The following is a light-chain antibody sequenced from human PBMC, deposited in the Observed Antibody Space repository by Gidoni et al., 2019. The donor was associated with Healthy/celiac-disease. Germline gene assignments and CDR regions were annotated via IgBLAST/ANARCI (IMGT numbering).Light chain of an antibody. V-gene: IGKV3-15*01. CDR1: QSVSSN. Sequence: EIVMTQSTATLSVSPGERATLSCRASQSVSSNLAWSQQKPGQAPRPLIYGSSTRATGIPARFSGSGSGTEFTLTISSLQSEDFAVYYCQQYNNWPPLYTFXQXTKLEIK. CDR2: GSS. J-gene: IGKJ2*01. CDR3: QQYNNWPPLYT.